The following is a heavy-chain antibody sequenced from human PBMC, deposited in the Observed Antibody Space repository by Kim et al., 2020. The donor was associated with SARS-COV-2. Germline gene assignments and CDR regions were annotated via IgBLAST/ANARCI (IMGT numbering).Heavy chain of an antibody. D-gene: IGHD3-10*01. CDR2: IYSGGSST. J-gene: IGHJ6*02. CDR1: GFTFSSYA. V-gene: IGHV3-23*03. CDR3: AKDTYSSGSYYKLGGMDV. Sequence: GGSLRLSCAASGFTFSSYAMSWVRQAPGKGLEWVSVIYSGGSSTYYADSVKGRFTISRDNSKNTLYLQMNSLRAEDTAVYYCAKDTYSSGSYYKLGGMDVWGQGTTVTVSS.